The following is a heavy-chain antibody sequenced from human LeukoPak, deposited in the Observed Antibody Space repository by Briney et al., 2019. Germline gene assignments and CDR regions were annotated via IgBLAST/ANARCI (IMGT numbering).Heavy chain of an antibody. CDR3: ARGGEYSGSYYFDY. J-gene: IGHJ4*02. Sequence: GASVKVSCKASRYTFTGYYMYWVRQAPGRGLEWMGWINPNSGGTNYAQKFQGRVTMTRDTSISTAYMELSRLRSDDTAVYYCARGGEYSGSYYFDYWGQGTLVTVSS. CDR2: INPNSGGT. D-gene: IGHD1-26*01. V-gene: IGHV1-2*02. CDR1: RYTFTGYY.